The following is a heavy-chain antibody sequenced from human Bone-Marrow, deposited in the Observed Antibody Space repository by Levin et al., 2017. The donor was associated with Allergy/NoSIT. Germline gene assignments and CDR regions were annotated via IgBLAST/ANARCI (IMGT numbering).Heavy chain of an antibody. CDR2: ISSSSSYI. J-gene: IGHJ6*02. CDR3: ARVTYDSSSSVDYYYGMDV. CDR1: GFTFSSSS. V-gene: IGHV3-21*01. D-gene: IGHD6-6*01. Sequence: LSLTCAASGFTFSSSSMNWVRQAPGKGLEWVSSISSSSSYIYYADSVKGRFTISRDNAKNSLYLQMNSLRAEDTAVYYCARVTYDSSSSVDYYYGMDVWGQGTTVTVSS.